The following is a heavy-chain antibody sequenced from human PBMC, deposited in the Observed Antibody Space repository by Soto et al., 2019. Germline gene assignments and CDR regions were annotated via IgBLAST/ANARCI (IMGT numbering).Heavy chain of an antibody. Sequence: SQTLSLTRAISGDSVSSNSAAWNWIRQSPSRGLEWLGRTYYRSKWYNDYAVSVKSRITINPDTSKNQFSLQLNSVTPEDTAVYYCARDFGSGSYYIQEYYFDYWGQGTLVTVSS. J-gene: IGHJ4*02. D-gene: IGHD3-10*01. CDR3: ARDFGSGSYYIQEYYFDY. CDR1: GDSVSSNSAA. CDR2: TYYRSKWYN. V-gene: IGHV6-1*01.